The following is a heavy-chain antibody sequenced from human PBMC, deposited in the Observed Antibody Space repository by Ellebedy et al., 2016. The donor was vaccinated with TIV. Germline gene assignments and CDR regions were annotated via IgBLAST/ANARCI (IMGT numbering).Heavy chain of an antibody. Sequence: GESLKISCAASGFTFSSYSMNWVRQAPGKGLEWVSYIRRDSSIIYYADSVRGRFTISRDNAENSLLLQMDSLRAEDTAVYYCTRDPEALDSWGQGTLVTVSS. J-gene: IGHJ4*02. CDR2: IRRDSSII. CDR3: TRDPEALDS. CDR1: GFTFSSYS. D-gene: IGHD1-14*01. V-gene: IGHV3-48*04.